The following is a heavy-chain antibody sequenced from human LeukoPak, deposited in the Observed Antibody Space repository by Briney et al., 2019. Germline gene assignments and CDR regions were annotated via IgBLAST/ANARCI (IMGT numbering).Heavy chain of an antibody. CDR1: GGSFSNYY. J-gene: IGHJ5*02. D-gene: IGHD3-16*01. CDR2: IYYSGNT. CDR3: ARHITPWGWFDP. Sequence: PSETLSLTCAVFGGSFSNYYLHWIRQPPGKGLEWIGYIYYSGNTNYNPSLKSRVTISVDTSKNQFSLEVSSVTAADTAVYYCARHITPWGWFDPWGQGTLVTVSS. V-gene: IGHV4-59*08.